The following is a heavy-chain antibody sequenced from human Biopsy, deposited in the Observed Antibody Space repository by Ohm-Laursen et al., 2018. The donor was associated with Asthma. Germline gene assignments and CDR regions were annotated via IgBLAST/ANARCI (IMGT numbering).Heavy chain of an antibody. D-gene: IGHD3-22*01. J-gene: IGHJ4*02. CDR2: IYSGGIS. CDR1: GFAVSRDH. CDR3: ARGDSSNWSHYYFDY. Sequence: SLRLSCTASGFAVSRDHMFWVRQAPGKGLEWVSVIYSGGISHTADSVRGRFTISRDYSKNTLYLQMHSLRAEDTAVYYCARGDSSNWSHYYFDYWGQGTLVTVSS. V-gene: IGHV3-53*01.